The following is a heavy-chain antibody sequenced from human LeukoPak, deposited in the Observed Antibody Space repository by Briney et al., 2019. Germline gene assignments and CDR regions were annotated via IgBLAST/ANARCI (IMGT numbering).Heavy chain of an antibody. J-gene: IGHJ5*02. V-gene: IGHV4-30-4*01. CDR2: INYSGST. CDR3: ASTNCSSARCYGANWFDP. CDR1: GGSISSGDYY. Sequence: PSQTLSLTCTVSGGSISSGDYYWRWIRQPPGRGRGWIGYINYSGSTFHYNPSLKSRVTISVDTSKNQFSLRLDSVTVADSAVYYCASTNCSSARCYGANWFDPWGQGTLVTVSS. D-gene: IGHD2-2*01.